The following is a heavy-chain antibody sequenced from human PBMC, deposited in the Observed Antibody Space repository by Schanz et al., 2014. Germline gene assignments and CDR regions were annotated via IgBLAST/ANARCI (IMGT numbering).Heavy chain of an antibody. Sequence: QVQLVQSEAEVKKPGSSVKVSCKASGGTFSTYPINWLRQAPGQGLEWMGRINGYNGHTLYAQKFQGRVTMTRDTSTSTVYMELSSLRSEDTAVYYCARDGVDAAAGGNYWGQGTLVTVSS. CDR2: INGYNGHT. CDR1: GGTFSTYP. J-gene: IGHJ4*02. CDR3: ARDGVDAAAGGNY. V-gene: IGHV1-69*08. D-gene: IGHD6-13*01.